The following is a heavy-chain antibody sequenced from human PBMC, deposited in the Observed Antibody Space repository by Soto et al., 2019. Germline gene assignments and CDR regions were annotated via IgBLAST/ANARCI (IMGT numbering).Heavy chain of an antibody. Sequence: QVHLVQSGAEGKKPGASVKVSCTASGYTFRTSSMHWVRQAPGQGLEWMGWINVANGDTKYSQNFQGRVTISRDTSAGTVFMELTSLRSEDTAIYYCARDTNWANHWGQGTLVTVSS. J-gene: IGHJ5*02. V-gene: IGHV1-3*01. CDR1: GYTFRTSS. CDR3: ARDTNWANH. CDR2: INVANGDT.